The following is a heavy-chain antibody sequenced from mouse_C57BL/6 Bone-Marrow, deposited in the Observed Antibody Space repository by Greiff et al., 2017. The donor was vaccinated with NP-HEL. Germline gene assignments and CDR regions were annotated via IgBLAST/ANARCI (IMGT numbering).Heavy chain of an antibody. Sequence: EVMLVESGGDLVKPGGSLKLSCAASGFTFSSYGMSWVRQTPDKRLEWVATISSGGSYTYYPDSVKGRFTISRDNAKNTLYLQMSSLKSEDTAMYYCARRGDWGQGTLVTVSA. V-gene: IGHV5-6*02. CDR2: ISSGGSYT. CDR3: ARRGD. CDR1: GFTFSSYG. J-gene: IGHJ3*01.